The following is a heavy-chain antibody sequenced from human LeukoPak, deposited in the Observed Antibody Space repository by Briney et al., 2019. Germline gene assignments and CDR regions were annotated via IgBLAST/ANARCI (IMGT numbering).Heavy chain of an antibody. CDR1: GYSFTSYW. D-gene: IGHD5-12*01. CDR3: VRDGGVSGYDLLDY. CDR2: INQDGSEE. V-gene: IGHV3-7*01. Sequence: GESLKISCKGSGYSFTSYWIGWVRQAPGKGLEWVAHINQDGSEEHYMDSVKARFTISRDNAKNSLSLQMNSLRAEDTAVYYCVRDGGVSGYDLLDYWGQGTLVTVSS. J-gene: IGHJ4*02.